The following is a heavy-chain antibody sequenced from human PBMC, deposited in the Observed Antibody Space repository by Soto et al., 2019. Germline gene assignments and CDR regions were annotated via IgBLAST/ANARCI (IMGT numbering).Heavy chain of an antibody. Sequence: QVYLVQSGGEVKKPGASVIVSCKTSGYNLFTYTINWVLQAPGHGLEWIGWISAKTCNTDYPRKFQGRVTVTMDTSTATSCIEVRNLRSHYTADSYCASGYFAHFVDFCGQGTLGTVSS. V-gene: IGHV1-18*04. D-gene: IGHD3-9*01. CDR2: ISAKTCNT. CDR3: ASGYFAHFVDF. CDR1: GYNLFTYT. J-gene: IGHJ4*02.